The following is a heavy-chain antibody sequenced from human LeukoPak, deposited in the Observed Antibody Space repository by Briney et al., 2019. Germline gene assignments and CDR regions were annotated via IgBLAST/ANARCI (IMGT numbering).Heavy chain of an antibody. V-gene: IGHV1-69*04. J-gene: IGHJ4*02. CDR3: ARDQHGATPGY. Sequence: GASVKVSCKASGYTFTSYYMHWVRQAPGQGLEWMGRIIPILGIANYAQKFQGRVTITADKSTSTAYMELSSLRSEDTAVYYCARDQHGATPGYWGQGTLVTVSS. CDR1: GYTFTSYY. CDR2: IIPILGIA. D-gene: IGHD1-26*01.